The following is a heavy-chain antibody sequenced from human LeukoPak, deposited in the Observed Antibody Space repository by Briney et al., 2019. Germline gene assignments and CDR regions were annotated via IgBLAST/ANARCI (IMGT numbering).Heavy chain of an antibody. Sequence: GGSLRLSCAASGFTFISYWMSWVRHAPGKGLEWVANIKQDGSEKYYVDSVKGRFTISRDNAKNSLYLQMNSLRAEDTAVYYCASDWGIAVAGRGETDYWGQGTLVTVSS. CDR1: GFTFISYW. V-gene: IGHV3-7*01. CDR3: ASDWGIAVAGRGETDY. CDR2: IKQDGSEK. D-gene: IGHD6-19*01. J-gene: IGHJ4*02.